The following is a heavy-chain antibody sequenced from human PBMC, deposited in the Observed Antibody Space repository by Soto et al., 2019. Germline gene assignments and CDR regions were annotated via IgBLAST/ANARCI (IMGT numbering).Heavy chain of an antibody. CDR2: FSAGGDYR. J-gene: IGHJ4*02. V-gene: IGHV3-23*01. CDR3: AREARYDRGVYHYEGIDY. D-gene: IGHD3-22*01. Sequence: EVQLLQSGGGLAQPGGSLTLSCAASGFSFSDYSMNWVLRAPGKGLALVSAFSAGGDYRHYADSVKGRFTISRDNSKNTLFLQMNSLRAEDTARYYCAREARYDRGVYHYEGIDYWGQGTLVTVSS. CDR1: GFSFSDYS.